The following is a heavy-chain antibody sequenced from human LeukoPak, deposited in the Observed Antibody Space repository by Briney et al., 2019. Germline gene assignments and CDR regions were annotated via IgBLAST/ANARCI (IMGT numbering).Heavy chain of an antibody. CDR1: GYTFTSYY. V-gene: IGHV1-46*01. CDR3: ARDSYGSGDFDY. Sequence: GASVKVSCKASGYTFTSYYTHWVRQAHGQGLEWMGIINPSGGSTSYAQKFQGRVTMTRDTSTGTVYMELSSLRSEDTAVYYCARDSYGSGDFDYWGQGTLVTVSS. J-gene: IGHJ4*02. D-gene: IGHD3-10*01. CDR2: INPSGGST.